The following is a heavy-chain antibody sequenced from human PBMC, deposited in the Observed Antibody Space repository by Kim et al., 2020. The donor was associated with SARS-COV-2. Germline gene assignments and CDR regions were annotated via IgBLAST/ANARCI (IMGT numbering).Heavy chain of an antibody. Sequence: SETLSLTCTVSGGSISSYYWSWIRQPPGKGLEWIGYIYYSGSTNYNPSLKSRVTISVDTSKNQFSLKLSSVTAADTAVYYCARDRIVVVPRRDYYYYYGMDVWGQRTTVTVSS. CDR2: IYYSGST. J-gene: IGHJ6*02. CDR3: ARDRIVVVPRRDYYYYYGMDV. V-gene: IGHV4-59*01. CDR1: GGSISSYY. D-gene: IGHD2-2*01.